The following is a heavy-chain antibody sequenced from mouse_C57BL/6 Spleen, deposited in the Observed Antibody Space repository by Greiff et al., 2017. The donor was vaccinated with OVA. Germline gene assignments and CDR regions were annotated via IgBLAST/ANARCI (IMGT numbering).Heavy chain of an antibody. V-gene: IGHV1-69*01. CDR3: ARYDYDGGYFDY. J-gene: IGHJ2*01. D-gene: IGHD2-4*01. CDR1: GYTFTRSW. CDR2: IDPSDRST. Sequence: QVQLQQPGAELVMPGASVKLSCKASGYTFTRSWMHWVKPRPGHGLEWIGEIDPSDRSTNYTPQSNGQPTLPVDTPSRTASLQLSSRTSEDSAVYDGARYDYDGGYFDYWGQGTTLTVSS.